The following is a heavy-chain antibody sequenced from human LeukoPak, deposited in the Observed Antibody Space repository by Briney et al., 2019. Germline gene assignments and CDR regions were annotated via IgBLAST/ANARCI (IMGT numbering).Heavy chain of an antibody. CDR1: GFSFSDHY. D-gene: IGHD7-27*01. Sequence: GGSLRLSCAASGFSFSDHYMDWVRQAPGKGLEWVGRSRDKPRGYSTAYAASVKGRFSISRDESENSLHLQMNSLKTEDTAVYYCVRIIGDQHSLRYGMDAYCQGTTITVSS. CDR2: SRDKPRGYST. J-gene: IGHJ6*02. V-gene: IGHV3-72*01. CDR3: VRIIGDQHSLRYGMDA.